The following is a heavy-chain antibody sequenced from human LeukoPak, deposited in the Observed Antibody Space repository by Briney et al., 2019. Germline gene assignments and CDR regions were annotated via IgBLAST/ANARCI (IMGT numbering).Heavy chain of an antibody. CDR2: ISSSSSYI. J-gene: IGHJ5*02. Sequence: GGSLRLSCAASGFTFSSYSMNWVRQAPGKGLEWVSSISSSSSYIYYADSVKGRFTISRDNAKNSLYLQMNSLRAEDTAVYYCATKESGSYYVVTWGQGTLVTVSS. V-gene: IGHV3-21*01. CDR1: GFTFSSYS. D-gene: IGHD1-26*01. CDR3: ATKESGSYYVVT.